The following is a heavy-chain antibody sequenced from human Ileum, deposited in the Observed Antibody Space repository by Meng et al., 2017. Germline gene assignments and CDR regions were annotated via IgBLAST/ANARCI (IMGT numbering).Heavy chain of an antibody. V-gene: IGHV3-74*01. J-gene: IGHJ4*02. D-gene: IGHD1-1*01. CDR1: GFTFSSYW. Sequence: VRLVEAWGGLVQPGGFLRLSCAASGFTFSSYWMHWVRQGPGKGLVWVSRINSDGSISTYADSVKGRFTISRDNAKNTLYLQMNSLRAEDTAVYYCARERTNIVDYWGQGMLVTVSS. CDR3: ARERTNIVDY. CDR2: INSDGSIS.